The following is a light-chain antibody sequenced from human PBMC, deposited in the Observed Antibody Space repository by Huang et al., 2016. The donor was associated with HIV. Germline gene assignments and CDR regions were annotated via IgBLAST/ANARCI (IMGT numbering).Light chain of an antibody. J-gene: IGKJ1*01. CDR1: QGISNS. V-gene: IGKV1-NL1*01. CDR3: QQYYNNPPWT. Sequence: DIQMTQSPSSLSESVGDRVTITCRASQGISNSVAWYQQRPVKAPKLLLYATSRLETGAPSRFSGSRSGTEYTLTISSLQPEDLATYYCQQYYNNPPWTFGQGTKVEIK. CDR2: ATS.